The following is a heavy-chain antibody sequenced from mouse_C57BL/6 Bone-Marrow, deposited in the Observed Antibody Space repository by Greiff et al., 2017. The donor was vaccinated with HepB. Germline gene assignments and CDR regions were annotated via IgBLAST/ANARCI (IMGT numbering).Heavy chain of an antibody. D-gene: IGHD1-1*01. J-gene: IGHJ2*01. CDR1: GFTFSDYY. CDR3: ARDGFITTVLDY. V-gene: IGHV5-16*01. CDR2: INYDGSST. Sequence: EVKLMESEGGLVQPGSSMKLSCTASGFTFSDYYMAWVRQVPEKGLEWVANINYDGSSTYYLDSLKSRCIISRDNAKNILYLQMSSLKSEDTATYYCARDGFITTVLDYWGQGTTLTVSS.